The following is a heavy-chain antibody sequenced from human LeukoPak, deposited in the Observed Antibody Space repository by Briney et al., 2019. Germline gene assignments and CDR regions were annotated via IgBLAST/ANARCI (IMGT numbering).Heavy chain of an antibody. V-gene: IGHV3-33*06. CDR3: AKDSGTTDAGERCYLDH. CDR2: IWYDGSNK. CDR1: GFTFSQSG. D-gene: IGHD1-1*01. Sequence: PGGSLRLSCMASGFTFSQSGMHWVRQAPGKGLEWLAIIWYDGSNKYYGDSVKGRFTISRDNSRDTLYLQMNSLRAEDTAVYYCAKDSGTTDAGERCYLDHWGQGTLVTVSS. J-gene: IGHJ4*02.